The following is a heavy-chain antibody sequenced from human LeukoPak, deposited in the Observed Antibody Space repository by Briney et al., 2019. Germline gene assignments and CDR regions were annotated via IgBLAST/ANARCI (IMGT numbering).Heavy chain of an antibody. D-gene: IGHD2-15*01. CDR1: GASIRGTSYF. CDR3: ARRYCSGGSCYFDY. J-gene: IGHJ4*02. V-gene: IGHV4-39*06. Sequence: SETLSLTCIVSGASIRGTSYFWGWIRQAPGKGLEWIGSLDHRGGTYYNPSLKSRVTMSLDTSKNAFPLILTSVTAADSAVYFCARRYCSGGSCYFDYWGQGTLVTVSS. CDR2: LDHRGGT.